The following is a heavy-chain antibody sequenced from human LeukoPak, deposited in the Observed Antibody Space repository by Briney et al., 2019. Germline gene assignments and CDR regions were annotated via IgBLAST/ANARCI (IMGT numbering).Heavy chain of an antibody. CDR1: GGSISSGSYY. CDR3: AAYSSSWYDY. Sequence: TSETLSLTCTVSGGSISSGSYYWSWIRQPAGKGLEWIGRIYTSGSTNYNPSLKSRVTISVDTSKNQFSLKLSSVTAADTAVYYCAAYSSSWYDYWGQGTLVTVSS. CDR2: IYTSGST. V-gene: IGHV4-61*02. J-gene: IGHJ4*02. D-gene: IGHD6-13*01.